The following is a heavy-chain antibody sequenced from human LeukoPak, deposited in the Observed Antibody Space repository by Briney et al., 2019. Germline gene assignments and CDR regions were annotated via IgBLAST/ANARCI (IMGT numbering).Heavy chain of an antibody. V-gene: IGHV1-2*02. Sequence: GASVKVSCKASGYTFTGYYMHWVRQAPGQGLEWMGWINPNSGGTNYAQKFRGRVTMTRDTSVTTAYMELGGLMSDDTAIYYCARDRVGDGFTNLYFDYWGQGSLVTVSS. J-gene: IGHJ4*02. D-gene: IGHD3-10*01. CDR3: ARDRVGDGFTNLYFDY. CDR2: INPNSGGT. CDR1: GYTFTGYY.